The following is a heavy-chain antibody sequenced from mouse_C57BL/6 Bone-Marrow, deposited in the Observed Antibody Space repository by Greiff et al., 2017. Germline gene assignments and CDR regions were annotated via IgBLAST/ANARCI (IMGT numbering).Heavy chain of an antibody. Sequence: QGVESGGDLVKPGGSLKLSCAASGFTFSSYGMSWVRQTPDKRLEWVATISSGGSYTYYPDSVKGRFTISRDNAKNTLYLQMSSLKSEDTAMYYCARRTTVVADYAMDYWGQGTSVTVSS. CDR2: ISSGGSYT. V-gene: IGHV5-6*01. J-gene: IGHJ4*01. CDR1: GFTFSSYG. CDR3: ARRTTVVADYAMDY. D-gene: IGHD1-1*01.